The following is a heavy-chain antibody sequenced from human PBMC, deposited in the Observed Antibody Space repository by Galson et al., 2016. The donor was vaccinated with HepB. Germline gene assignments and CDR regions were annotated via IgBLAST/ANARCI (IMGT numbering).Heavy chain of an antibody. CDR3: AKDSSTNSGPYDT. CDR1: GFSFNSYG. V-gene: IGHV3-30*18. J-gene: IGHJ4*02. CDR2: ISYDGKKR. Sequence: SLRLSCAGSGFSFNSYGVHWVRQAPGKGLEWVAFISYDGKKRYYGGSVEGRFTVSRDNSKSTLYLQMDDLRGEDAALYYCAKDSSTNSGPYDTWGQGTPVIIPS. D-gene: IGHD6-13*01.